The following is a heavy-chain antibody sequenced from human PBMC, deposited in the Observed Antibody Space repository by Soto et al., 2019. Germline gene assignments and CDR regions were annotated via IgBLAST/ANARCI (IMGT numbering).Heavy chain of an antibody. V-gene: IGHV3-30-3*01. CDR1: GFTFSSYA. Sequence: GGSLRLSCAASGFTFSSYAMHWVRQAPGKGLEWVAVISYDGSNKYYADSVKGRFTISRDNSKNTLYLQMNSLRAEDTAVYYCARDPGITMIVVVPGAFDIWGQGTMVTVPS. CDR3: ARDPGITMIVVVPGAFDI. CDR2: ISYDGSNK. J-gene: IGHJ3*02. D-gene: IGHD3-22*01.